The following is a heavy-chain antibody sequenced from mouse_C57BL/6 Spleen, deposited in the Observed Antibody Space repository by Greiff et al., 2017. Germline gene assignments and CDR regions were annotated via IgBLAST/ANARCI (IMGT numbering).Heavy chain of an antibody. CDR1: GYTFTDYE. J-gene: IGHJ3*01. Sequence: VQLQQSGAELVRPGASVTLSCKASGYTFTDYEMHWVKQTPVHGLEWIGAFDPETGGTAYNQQFKGKAILTADKSSSTASMELRSLTSEDSAVYYCTRGGNYYGSTQWAWFAYWGQGTLVTVSA. CDR2: FDPETGGT. CDR3: TRGGNYYGSTQWAWFAY. D-gene: IGHD1-1*01. V-gene: IGHV1-15*01.